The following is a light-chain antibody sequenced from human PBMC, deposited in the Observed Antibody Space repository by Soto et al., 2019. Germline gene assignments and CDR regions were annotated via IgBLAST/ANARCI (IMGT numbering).Light chain of an antibody. V-gene: IGKV3-11*01. Sequence: TLSLSPGERATLSCRASQSVSTYISWYQQKPGQAPRRLIYDVSNRASGIPARFSGSGSGTDFTLTISSLEPEDFAVYYCQQRSNWPLTFGGGTKVDIK. CDR3: QQRSNWPLT. CDR1: QSVSTY. CDR2: DVS. J-gene: IGKJ4*01.